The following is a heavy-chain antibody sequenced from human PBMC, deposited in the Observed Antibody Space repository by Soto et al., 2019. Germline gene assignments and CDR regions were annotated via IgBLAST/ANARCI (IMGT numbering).Heavy chain of an antibody. D-gene: IGHD4-17*01. Sequence: QVQLQESGPGLVKPSQTLSLTCTVSGGSISSGGYYWSWIRQHPGKGLEWIGYIYYSGSTYYNPSLKSRVTISVDTSKNQFSLKLSSVTAADTAVYYCARGVYGDYETYYYGMDVWGQGTTVTVSS. CDR2: IYYSGST. CDR3: ARGVYGDYETYYYGMDV. V-gene: IGHV4-31*03. J-gene: IGHJ6*02. CDR1: GGSISSGGYY.